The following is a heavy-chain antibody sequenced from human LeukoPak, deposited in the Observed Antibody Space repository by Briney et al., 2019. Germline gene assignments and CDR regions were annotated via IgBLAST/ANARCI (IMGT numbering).Heavy chain of an antibody. CDR2: ISAYNGNT. D-gene: IGHD2-2*01. V-gene: IGHV1-18*04. CDR1: GYTFTSYG. J-gene: IGHJ5*01. Sequence: ASVKVSCKASGYTFTSYGINWVRQAPGQGLEWMGWISAYNGNTNYAQKYQGRVTMTTDISTSTAYMEVRSLRSDDTAVYYCARARLVRGWFDSWGQGTLVTVSS. CDR3: ARARLVRGWFDS.